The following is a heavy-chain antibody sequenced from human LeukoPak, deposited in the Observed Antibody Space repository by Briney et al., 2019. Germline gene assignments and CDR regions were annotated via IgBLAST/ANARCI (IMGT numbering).Heavy chain of an antibody. Sequence: ASVNVSCETSGYTFTSYGISWVRQAPGQGLEWMGWISAYNGNTNYAQKVQGRVTMTTDTSTSTAYMELRSLRSDDTAVYYCARGLQENLAWLTAFSAFDIWGQGTMVTVSS. D-gene: IGHD6-19*01. CDR2: ISAYNGNT. CDR3: ARGLQENLAWLTAFSAFDI. V-gene: IGHV1-18*01. CDR1: GYTFTSYG. J-gene: IGHJ3*02.